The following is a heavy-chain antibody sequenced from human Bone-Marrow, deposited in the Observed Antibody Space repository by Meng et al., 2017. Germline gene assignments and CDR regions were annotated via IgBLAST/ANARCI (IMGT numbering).Heavy chain of an antibody. CDR2: ISLDGSAT. CDR1: GFTVSSNY. D-gene: IGHD4-17*01. J-gene: IGHJ4*02. Sequence: GESLKISCAASGFTVSSNYMSWVRQAPGKGLVWVSRISLDGSATTYADSVKGRFTISRDNAKNTVYLQMNSLRVEDTAVYYCAGTTMTPDSDYWGQGTLVTVSS. V-gene: IGHV3-74*01. CDR3: AGTTMTPDSDY.